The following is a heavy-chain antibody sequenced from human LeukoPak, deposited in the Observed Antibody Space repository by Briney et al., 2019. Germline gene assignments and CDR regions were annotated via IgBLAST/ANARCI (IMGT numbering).Heavy chain of an antibody. D-gene: IGHD5-18*01. CDR2: IRSKANSYAT. V-gene: IGHV3-73*01. J-gene: IGHJ4*02. CDR3: TINSYGSYFDY. CDR1: GFTFSGSA. Sequence: GGSLRLSCAASGFTFSGSAMHWVRQASGKRLEWVGRIRSKANSYATAYAASVKGRFTISRDDSKNTAYLQMNSLKTEDTAVYYCTINSYGSYFDYWGQGTLVTVSS.